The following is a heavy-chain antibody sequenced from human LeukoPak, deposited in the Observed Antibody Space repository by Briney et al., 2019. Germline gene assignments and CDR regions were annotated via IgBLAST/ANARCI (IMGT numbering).Heavy chain of an antibody. CDR1: GGSISSYY. V-gene: IGHV4-59*01. CDR2: IYYSGST. Sequence: SETLSLTCTVSGGSISSYYWSWIRQPPGKGLEWIGYIYYSGSTNYNPSLKSRVTISVDTSKNQFSLKLSSVTAADTAVYYCARGEHYYDSSGSADWFDPWGQGTLVTVSS. CDR3: ARGEHYYDSSGSADWFDP. D-gene: IGHD3-22*01. J-gene: IGHJ5*02.